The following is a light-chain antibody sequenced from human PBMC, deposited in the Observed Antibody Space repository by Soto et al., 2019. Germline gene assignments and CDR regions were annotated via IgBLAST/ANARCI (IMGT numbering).Light chain of an antibody. J-gene: IGKJ4*01. V-gene: IGKV3-11*01. CDR3: QQRFSWPPT. CDR1: QSVSRY. CDR2: DTS. Sequence: EIGLTQSPATLSLSPGERATLSCRASQSVSRYLARYQQKPGQAPRLLIHDTSTRATGVPDTFSGSGSGTEFTLSISSLEPEDSAMYYCQQRFSWPPTFGGGT.